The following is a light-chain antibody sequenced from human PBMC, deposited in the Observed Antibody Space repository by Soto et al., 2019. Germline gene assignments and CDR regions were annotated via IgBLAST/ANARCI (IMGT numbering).Light chain of an antibody. J-gene: IGKJ4*01. CDR3: QQYGSSPLT. CDR2: GAS. CDR1: QSVSSSY. Sequence: EIVLTQSPGTLSLSPGERAILTCRASQSVSSSYLAWYQQKPGQAPRLLIYGASSRATGIQDKFSGSGSGTDFTLTISRLEPEDFAVYYCQQYGSSPLTFGGGTNVEIK. V-gene: IGKV3-20*01.